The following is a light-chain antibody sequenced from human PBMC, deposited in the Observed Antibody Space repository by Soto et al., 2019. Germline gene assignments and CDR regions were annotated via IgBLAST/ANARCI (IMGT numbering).Light chain of an antibody. Sequence: DVQLTQSPSSLSASVGDRVTITCRANQSISNFLNWYQRKHGEAPKLLIYAASNLQSGVPSRFSGSGSATDFALTISSLQPDDFATYYCQHTYSTPRLTFGGGTKV. V-gene: IGKV1-39*01. CDR3: QHTYSTPRLT. CDR2: AAS. CDR1: QSISNF. J-gene: IGKJ4*01.